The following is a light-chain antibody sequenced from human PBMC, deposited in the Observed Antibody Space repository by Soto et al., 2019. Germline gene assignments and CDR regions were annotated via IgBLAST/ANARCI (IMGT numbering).Light chain of an antibody. Sequence: DIQMTQSPSSLSAAVGDRVTITCRASQSIMRFLNWYQHKPGKAPKLLMYAASSLQSEVPSRFSGSGSETDFTLIISSFQPEDFGTYYCQQTYRTPHTFGQGTKVEIK. CDR1: QSIMRF. CDR2: AAS. J-gene: IGKJ1*01. V-gene: IGKV1-39*01. CDR3: QQTYRTPHT.